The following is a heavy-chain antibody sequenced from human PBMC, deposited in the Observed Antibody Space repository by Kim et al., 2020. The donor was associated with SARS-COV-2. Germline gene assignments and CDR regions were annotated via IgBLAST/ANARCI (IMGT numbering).Heavy chain of an antibody. CDR3: ARDDNILTGYSMSAFDI. D-gene: IGHD3-9*01. J-gene: IGHJ3*02. V-gene: IGHV3-11*01. Sequence: VKGRITISRDNAKNSLYLQMNSLRAEDTAVYYCARDDNILTGYSMSAFDIWGQGTMVTVSS.